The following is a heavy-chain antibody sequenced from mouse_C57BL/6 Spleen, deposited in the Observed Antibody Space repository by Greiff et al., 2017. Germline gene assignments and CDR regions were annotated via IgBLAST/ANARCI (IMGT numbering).Heavy chain of an antibody. CDR2: INPNYGTT. CDR3: AGAYYSNYDWYFDV. D-gene: IGHD2-5*01. V-gene: IGHV1-39*01. J-gene: IGHJ1*03. Sequence: PLPHSGPALVPPCASVPISFHASGYSFTAYTLTWVTQSTGKSLEWIGVINPNYGTTSYNQKFKGKATLTVDQSSSTAYMQLNSLTSEDSAVYYCAGAYYSNYDWYFDVWGTGTTVTVSS. CDR1: GYSFTAYT.